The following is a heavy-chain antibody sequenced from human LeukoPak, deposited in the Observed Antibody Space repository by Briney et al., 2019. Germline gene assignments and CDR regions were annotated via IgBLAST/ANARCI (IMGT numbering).Heavy chain of an antibody. V-gene: IGHV3-74*01. CDR3: ARDPAYYDFWSGYYIGSPADY. D-gene: IGHD3-3*01. CDR2: INSDGSST. CDR1: GFTFSSYW. J-gene: IGHJ4*02. Sequence: GGSLRLSCAASGFTFSSYWMHWVRHAPGKGLVWVSRINSDGSSTSYADSVKGRFTISRDNAKNTLYLQMNSLRAEDTAVYYCARDPAYYDFWSGYYIGSPADYWGQGTLVTVSS.